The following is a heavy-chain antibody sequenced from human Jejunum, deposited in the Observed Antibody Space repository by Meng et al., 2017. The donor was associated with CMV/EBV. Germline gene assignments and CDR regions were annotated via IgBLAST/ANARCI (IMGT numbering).Heavy chain of an antibody. CDR2: IEYDGSDK. Sequence: QGPLVESGGGVGQPGGSLRLSGAASGFTFSSDGMHWVRQAPGRGPGWVAFIEYDGSDKYYADSMKGRFTISRDNSKNTMYLQMTSLKAEDTALYYCAKDVDHWGQGTLVTVSS. CDR1: GFTFSSDG. CDR3: AKDVDH. J-gene: IGHJ4*02. V-gene: IGHV3-30*02.